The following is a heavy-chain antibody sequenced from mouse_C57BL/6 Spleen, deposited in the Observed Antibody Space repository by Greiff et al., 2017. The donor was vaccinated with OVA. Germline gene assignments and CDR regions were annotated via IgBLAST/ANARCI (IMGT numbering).Heavy chain of an antibody. CDR1: GYTFTSYW. J-gene: IGHJ4*01. CDR3: ARSLDSSGYSYAMDY. V-gene: IGHV1-50*01. CDR2: IDPSDSYT. Sequence: VQLQQPGAELVKPGASVKLSCKASGYTFTSYWMQWVKQRPGQGLEWIGEIDPSDSYTNYNQKFKGKATLTVDTSSSTAYMQLSSLTSEDSAVYYCARSLDSSGYSYAMDYWGQGTSVTVSS. D-gene: IGHD3-2*02.